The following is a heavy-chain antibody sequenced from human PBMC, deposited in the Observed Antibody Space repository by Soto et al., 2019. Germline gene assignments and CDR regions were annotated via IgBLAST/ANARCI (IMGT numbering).Heavy chain of an antibody. D-gene: IGHD6-13*01. CDR1: GYTFTGYG. CDR3: VRRHVSATGIDWFDP. J-gene: IGHJ5*02. CDR2: INAANGDT. V-gene: IGHV1-3*01. Sequence: ASVKVSCKAAGYTFTGYGIHWVRQAPGQRLEWMGWINAANGDTKYSPKFQGRVTITRDTSASTAYMELSSLRSEDTAVYYCVRRHVSATGIDWFDPWGQGTLVTVSS.